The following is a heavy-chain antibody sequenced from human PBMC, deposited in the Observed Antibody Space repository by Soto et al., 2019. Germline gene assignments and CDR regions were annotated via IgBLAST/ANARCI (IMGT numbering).Heavy chain of an antibody. CDR3: ARDLPRGGDTRYYGMDV. J-gene: IGHJ6*02. CDR1: GFTFSSYS. V-gene: IGHV3-21*01. CDR2: TSRSGSFI. D-gene: IGHD2-21*02. Sequence: KPGGSLRLSCAASGFTFSSYSMNWVRQAPGKGLEWVSSTSRSGSFIYYYADSVKGRFTISRDNAKNSLYLQMNSLRAEDTAVYYCARDLPRGGDTRYYGMDVWGQGTTVTVSS.